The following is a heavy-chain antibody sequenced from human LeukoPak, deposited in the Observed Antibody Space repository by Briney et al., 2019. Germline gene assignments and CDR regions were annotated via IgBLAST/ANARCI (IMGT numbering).Heavy chain of an antibody. CDR1: GFTFTSYA. CDR2: ISGSGRNT. J-gene: IGHJ4*02. CDR3: ARDDAADGGFFDY. Sequence: GGSLRLSCATSGFTFTSYAMSWVRQSQGKGLEWVSRISGSGRNTDYADFVKGRFTIFRDLSKNTLYLQMNFLRADDTAVYYCARDDAADGGFFDYWGQGTLVTVSS. V-gene: IGHV3-23*01. D-gene: IGHD3-16*01.